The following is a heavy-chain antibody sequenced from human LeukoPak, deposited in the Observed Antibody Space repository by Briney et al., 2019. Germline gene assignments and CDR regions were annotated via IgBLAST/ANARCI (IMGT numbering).Heavy chain of an antibody. D-gene: IGHD3-22*01. CDR3: ARESYYDSSGYSHDAFDI. V-gene: IGHV4-59*12. J-gene: IGHJ3*02. CDR2: IYYSGST. Sequence: KPSETLSLTCTVSGGSISSYYWSWIRQPPGKGLEWIGYIYYSGSTNYNPSLKSRVTISVETSKNQFSLKLSSVTAADTAVYYCARESYYDSSGYSHDAFDIWGQGTMVTVSS. CDR1: GGSISSYY.